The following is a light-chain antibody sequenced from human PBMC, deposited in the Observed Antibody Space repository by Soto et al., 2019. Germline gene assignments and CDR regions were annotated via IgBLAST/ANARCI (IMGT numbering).Light chain of an antibody. Sequence: DIQLTQSPSSLSASVGDRVTITCRASQDIHNYLAWFQQKPGKAPKSLIYETSTLQSGVPLRFAGDASGTRFTLTISSLQPEDVATYYCLQYDTYPVRFGGGTTVEI. CDR2: ETS. CDR1: QDIHNY. V-gene: IGKV1-16*01. J-gene: IGKJ4*01. CDR3: LQYDTYPVR.